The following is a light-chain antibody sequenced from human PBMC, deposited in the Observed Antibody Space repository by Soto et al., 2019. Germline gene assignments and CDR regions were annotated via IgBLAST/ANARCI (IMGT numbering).Light chain of an antibody. CDR1: QSLLHSNGGTY. V-gene: IGKV2-28*01. J-gene: IGKJ4*01. CDR2: LGS. CDR3: MQSLQGRT. Sequence: VVTQSQLSLHVTPGEPASISCRSSQSLLHSNGGTYLDWYLQKPGQSPQLLIYLGSNRASGVPDRISGIGSGTDFTLKISRVEAEDVGIYYCMQSLQGRTFGGVAKVEIK.